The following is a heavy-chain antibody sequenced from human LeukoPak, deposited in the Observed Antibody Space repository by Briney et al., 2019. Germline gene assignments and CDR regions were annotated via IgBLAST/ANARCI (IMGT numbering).Heavy chain of an antibody. D-gene: IGHD6-19*01. CDR1: GGSFSGYY. J-gene: IGHJ4*02. CDR3: ARGRGRQWLVAFDY. CDR2: INHSGST. V-gene: IGHV4-34*01. Sequence: PPETLSLTCAVYGGSFSGYYWSWIRQPPGKGLEWIGEINHSGSTNYNPSLKSRVTISVDTSKNQFSLKLSSVTAADTAVYYCARGRGRQWLVAFDYWSQGTLVTVSS.